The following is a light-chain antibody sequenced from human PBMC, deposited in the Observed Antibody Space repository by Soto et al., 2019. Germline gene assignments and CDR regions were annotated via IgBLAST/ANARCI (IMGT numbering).Light chain of an antibody. CDR2: EVN. CDR1: SSDVGGYNY. CDR3: SSYAGSSNV. J-gene: IGLJ1*01. Sequence: QSALTQPASVSGSPGQSITISCTGSSSDVGGYNYVSWYQQHPGKAPKLIIYEVNNRPSGVSNRFSGSKSGNTASLTVSGLQAEDEADYYCSSYAGSSNVFGTGTKLTVL. V-gene: IGLV2-14*01.